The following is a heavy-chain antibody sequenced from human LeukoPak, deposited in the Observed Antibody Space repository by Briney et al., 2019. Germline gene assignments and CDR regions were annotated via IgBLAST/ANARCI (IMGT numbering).Heavy chain of an antibody. CDR2: ISAYNGNT. CDR1: GYTFTSYG. Sequence: ASVKVSCKASGYTFTSYGISWVRQAPGQGLEWIGWISAYNGNTNYAQKLQGRVTMTTDTSTSTAYMELRSLRSDDTAVYYCARMHGSGSFYYGMDVWGQGTTVTVSS. CDR3: ARMHGSGSFYYGMDV. V-gene: IGHV1-18*01. J-gene: IGHJ6*02. D-gene: IGHD3-10*01.